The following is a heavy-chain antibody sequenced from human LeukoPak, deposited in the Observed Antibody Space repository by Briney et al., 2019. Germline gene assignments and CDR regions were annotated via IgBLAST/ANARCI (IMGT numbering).Heavy chain of an antibody. J-gene: IGHJ5*01. CDR1: GGTFSSYA. Sequence: SVKVSCKASGGTFSSYAISWVRQAPGQGLEWMGGIIPIFGTANYAQKFQGRVTITADESTSTAYMELSSLRSEDTAVYYCARDRTVVTQNFAHNWFDSWGQGTLVTVSS. CDR2: IIPIFGTA. V-gene: IGHV1-69*13. CDR3: ARDRTVVTQNFAHNWFDS. D-gene: IGHD4-23*01.